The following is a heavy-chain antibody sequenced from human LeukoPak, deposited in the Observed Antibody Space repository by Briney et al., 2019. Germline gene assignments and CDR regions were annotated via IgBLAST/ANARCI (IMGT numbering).Heavy chain of an antibody. CDR1: GFSLSTSGAG. D-gene: IGHD4-17*01. V-gene: IGHV2-5*01. J-gene: IGHJ4*02. Sequence: SGPTLVKPTQTLTLTCTFSGFSLSTSGAGVGWIRQPPGKALEWLALIYWNDDNRYSPSLKSRLTITKDTSKKQVVLTMTNMDPVDTATYYCAHYGDYRFMYYFDFWGQGVLVSVSS. CDR2: IYWNDDN. CDR3: AHYGDYRFMYYFDF.